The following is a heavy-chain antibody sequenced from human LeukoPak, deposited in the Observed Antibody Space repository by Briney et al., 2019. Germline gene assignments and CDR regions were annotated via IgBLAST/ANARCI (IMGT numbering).Heavy chain of an antibody. V-gene: IGHV1-46*01. Sequence: ASVKVSCKASGGTFSSYAISWVRQAPGQGLEWMGIINPSGGSTIYAQKFQGRVTMTEDTSTDTAYMELSSLRSEDTAVYYCASTMVRGVIEYYYYGMDVWGQGTTVTVSS. CDR1: GGTFSSYA. D-gene: IGHD3-10*01. CDR3: ASTMVRGVIEYYYYGMDV. J-gene: IGHJ6*02. CDR2: INPSGGST.